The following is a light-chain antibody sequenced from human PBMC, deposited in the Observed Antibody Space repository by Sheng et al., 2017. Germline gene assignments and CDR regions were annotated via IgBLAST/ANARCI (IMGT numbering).Light chain of an antibody. Sequence: EIVMTQSPATLSVSPGERATLSCRASQSISSSYLTWYQQKPGQAPRLLIYDASSRATGIPDRFSGSGSGTDFTLTISRLEPEDFAVYYCQQYGSSPPYTFGQGTKLEIK. CDR1: QSISSSY. J-gene: IGKJ2*01. CDR3: QQYGSSPPYT. CDR2: DAS. V-gene: IGKV3-20*01.